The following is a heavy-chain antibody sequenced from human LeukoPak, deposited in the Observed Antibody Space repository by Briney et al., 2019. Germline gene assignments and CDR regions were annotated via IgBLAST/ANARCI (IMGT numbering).Heavy chain of an antibody. CDR3: AKDPLPYDP. V-gene: IGHV3-23*01. CDR2: ISGNGDNT. CDR1: GFTFSRYG. Sequence: GGSLRLSCAASGFTFSRYGMSWVRQAPGKGLEWVSAISGNGDNTYYADSVKGRFTISRDNSRNTLYVQMNSLRAEDTAVYYCAKDPLPYDPWGQGTLVTVSS. J-gene: IGHJ5*02.